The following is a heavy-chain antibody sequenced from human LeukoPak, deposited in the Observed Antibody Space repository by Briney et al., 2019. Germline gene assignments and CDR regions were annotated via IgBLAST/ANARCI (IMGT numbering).Heavy chain of an antibody. CDR1: GFTFSSYA. Sequence: HPGGSLGLSCAASGFTFSSYAMSWVRQAPGKGLEWVSAISGSGGSTYYADSVKGRFTISRDNSKNTLYLQMNSLRAEDTAVYYCAKTSRPLMVYAIESDYWGQGTLVTVSS. CDR2: ISGSGGST. CDR3: AKTSRPLMVYAIESDY. V-gene: IGHV3-23*01. J-gene: IGHJ4*02. D-gene: IGHD2-8*01.